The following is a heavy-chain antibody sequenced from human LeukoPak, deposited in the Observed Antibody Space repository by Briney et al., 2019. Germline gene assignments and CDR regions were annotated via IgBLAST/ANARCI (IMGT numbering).Heavy chain of an antibody. CDR1: GGSISSYY. CDR3: ARHTGITIPP. CDR2: IYYSGSN. D-gene: IGHD3-9*01. V-gene: IGHV4-59*01. Sequence: SETLSLTCTVSGGSISSYYWSWIRQPPGKGLEWIGYIYYSGSNNYNPSLKSRVTISVDTSKNQVSLQLSSVTAADTAVYYCARHTGITIPPWRQGTLLTVSS. J-gene: IGHJ4*02.